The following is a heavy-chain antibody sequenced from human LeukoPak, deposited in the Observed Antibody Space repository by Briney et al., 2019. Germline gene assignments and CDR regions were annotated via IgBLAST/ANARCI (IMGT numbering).Heavy chain of an antibody. CDR2: IYYSGST. CDR1: GGAISSSHYY. V-gene: IGHV4-39*07. D-gene: IGHD3-22*01. Sequence: SEALSLTCTVSGGAISSSHYYWGWIRQPPGKGLEWIGSIYYSGSTSYNSSLKSRVTISVDTSKNQFSLKLSSVTAADTAVYYCARSPDYYDSSGYYDLFDYWGQGTLVTVSS. J-gene: IGHJ4*02. CDR3: ARSPDYYDSSGYYDLFDY.